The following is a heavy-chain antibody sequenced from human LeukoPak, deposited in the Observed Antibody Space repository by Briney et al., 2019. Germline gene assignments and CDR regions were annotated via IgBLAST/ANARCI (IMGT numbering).Heavy chain of an antibody. Sequence: GGSLRLSCAASGFTFSDYYMSWIRQAPGKGLEWVSAISGSGGSTYYADSVEGRFTISRDNSKNTLYLQMNSLRAEDTAVYYCARATGDYYYYGMDVWGQGTTVTVSS. J-gene: IGHJ6*02. CDR2: ISGSGGST. CDR3: ARATGDYYYYGMDV. CDR1: GFTFSDYY. V-gene: IGHV3-23*01.